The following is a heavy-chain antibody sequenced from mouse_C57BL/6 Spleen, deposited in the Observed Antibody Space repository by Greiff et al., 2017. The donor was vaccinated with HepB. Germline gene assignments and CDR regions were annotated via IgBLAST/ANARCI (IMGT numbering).Heavy chain of an antibody. V-gene: IGHV14-3*01. CDR3: ARSPYYGSSDFDY. Sequence: VQLKESVAELVRPGASVKLSCTASGFNIKNTYMHWVKQRPEQGLEWIGRIDPANGNTKYAPKFQGKATITADTSSNTAYLQLSSLTSEDTAIYYCARSPYYGSSDFDYWGQGTTLTVSS. CDR1: GFNIKNTY. CDR2: IDPANGNT. J-gene: IGHJ2*01. D-gene: IGHD1-1*01.